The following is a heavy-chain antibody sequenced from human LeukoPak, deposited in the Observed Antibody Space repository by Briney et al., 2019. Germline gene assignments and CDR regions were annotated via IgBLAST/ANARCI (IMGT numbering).Heavy chain of an antibody. CDR2: ISSSGSTI. J-gene: IGHJ4*02. D-gene: IGHD1-1*01. V-gene: IGHV3-48*03. CDR1: GFTFSGYE. CDR3: ARRGASTGGLDY. Sequence: GGSLRLSCAASGFTFSGYEMNWVRQAPGKGLEWVSYISSSGSTIYYADSVKGRFTISRDNAKNSLYLQMNSLRAEDTAVYYCARRGASTGGLDYWGQGTLVTVSS.